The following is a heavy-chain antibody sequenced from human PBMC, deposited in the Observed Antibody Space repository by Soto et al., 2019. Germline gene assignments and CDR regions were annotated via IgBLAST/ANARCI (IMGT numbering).Heavy chain of an antibody. CDR2: ISAYNGNT. CDR3: TRTAPPVDY. Sequence: QVQLVQSGAEVKKPGASVKVSCKASGYTFTSYGISWVRQAPGQGLEWMGWISAYNGNTNYAQKLQRIFTTSTHTSTSTAYMELRSLVSDHTSLYYCTRTAPPVDYWGQGTLVTVSS. V-gene: IGHV1-18*01. J-gene: IGHJ4*02. D-gene: IGHD2-21*02. CDR1: GYTFTSYG.